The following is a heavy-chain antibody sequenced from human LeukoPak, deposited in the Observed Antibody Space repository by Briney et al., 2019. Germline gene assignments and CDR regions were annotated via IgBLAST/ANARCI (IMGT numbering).Heavy chain of an antibody. CDR2: ISSSSSYI. D-gene: IGHD2-2*02. V-gene: IGHV3-21*01. CDR1: GFTFSSYS. Sequence: GGSLRLSCAASGFTFSSYSMNWVRQAPGKGLEWVSSISSSSSYIYYADSVKGRFTISRDNAKNSLYLQMNSLRAEDTAVYYCAREHCSSTSCYMGEWFDPWGQGTLVTVSS. CDR3: AREHCSSTSCYMGEWFDP. J-gene: IGHJ5*02.